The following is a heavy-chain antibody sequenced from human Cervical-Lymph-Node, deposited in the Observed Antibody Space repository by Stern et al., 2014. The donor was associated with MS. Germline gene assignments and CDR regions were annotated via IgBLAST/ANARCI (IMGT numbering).Heavy chain of an antibody. CDR1: GFPFGYYA. V-gene: IGHV3-30*04. J-gene: IGHJ4*02. CDR3: ARALTPHHNFDY. CDR2: ISSDENDK. D-gene: IGHD3-9*01. Sequence: VQLVQSGGGVVQPGTSLRLSCAASGFPFGYYAFYWVRQAPGKGLEWVAVISSDENDKSYPVSVKGRFTISRDTSKSTVYLQMNSLRAEDTAMYYCARALTPHHNFDYWGQGTLVTVSS.